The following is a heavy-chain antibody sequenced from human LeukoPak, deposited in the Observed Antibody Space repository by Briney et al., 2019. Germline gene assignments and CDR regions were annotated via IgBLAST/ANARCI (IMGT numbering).Heavy chain of an antibody. CDR3: TRLGTDVHFEN. CDR2: VRDKTNNYAT. Sequence: GGSLRLSCAASGFTFSGSSMHWVRQASGKGLEWVGRVRDKTNNYATAYGASVKGRFTISRDDSKNTAYLQMNSLKTEDTAVYYCTRLGTDVHFENWGQGTLVTVSS. J-gene: IGHJ4*02. CDR1: GFTFSGSS. D-gene: IGHD2-21*02. V-gene: IGHV3-73*01.